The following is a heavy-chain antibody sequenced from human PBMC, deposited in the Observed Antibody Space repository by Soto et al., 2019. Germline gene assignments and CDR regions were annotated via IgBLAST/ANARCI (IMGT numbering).Heavy chain of an antibody. Sequence: SLRLSCAASXFTFSSYWMHWVRQAPGKGLVWVSRMNEDGGTTDYADSVKGRFTISRDNAKNTLYLQMNSLRVEDTAVYYCASDLSGRADVWGQGTTVTVSS. CDR2: MNEDGGTT. V-gene: IGHV3-74*01. J-gene: IGHJ6*02. CDR3: ASDLSGRADV. D-gene: IGHD3-10*01. CDR1: XFTFSSYW.